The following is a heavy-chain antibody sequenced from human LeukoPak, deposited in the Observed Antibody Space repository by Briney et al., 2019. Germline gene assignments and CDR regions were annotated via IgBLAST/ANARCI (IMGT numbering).Heavy chain of an antibody. J-gene: IGHJ4*02. CDR1: GGSFSGYY. V-gene: IGHV4-34*01. D-gene: IGHD3-22*01. CDR2: INHSGST. CDR3: ARRARTAVVVVRAPYYFDY. Sequence: SETLSLTCAVYGGSFSGYYWSWIRQPPGKGLEWIGEINHSGSTNYNPSLKSRVTISVDTSKNRFSLKLSSVTAADTAVYYCARRARTAVVVVRAPYYFDYWGQGTLVTVSS.